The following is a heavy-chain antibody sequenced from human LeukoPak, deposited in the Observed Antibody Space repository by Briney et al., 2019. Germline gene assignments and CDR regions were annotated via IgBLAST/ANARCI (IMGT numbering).Heavy chain of an antibody. D-gene: IGHD3-10*01. Sequence: GGSLRLSCAASGFTFSSYGMHWVRQGTGEGLEWVSMIYRAGDTYYPDSVKGRFTVSRDYAKNSFYLQMNSLRAGDTAVYYCAREMSGSNDAFDIWGQGTMVTVSS. CDR2: IYRAGDT. J-gene: IGHJ3*02. CDR3: AREMSGSNDAFDI. CDR1: GFTFSSYG. V-gene: IGHV3-13*01.